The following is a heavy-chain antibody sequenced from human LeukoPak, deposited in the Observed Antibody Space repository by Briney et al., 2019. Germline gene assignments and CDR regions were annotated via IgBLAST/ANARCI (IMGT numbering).Heavy chain of an antibody. CDR2: INSIGSS. D-gene: IGHD3-9*01. J-gene: IGHJ4*02. Sequence: SETLSLTCSVSGDSVSGSLYFWGWIRQPPGKGLEWIGNINSIGSSSDNPSLKSRVTMSVDTSKNQFSLKMTSVTAADTAVYYCARLSKGRYFDYIFDYWGQGTLVTVSS. V-gene: IGHV4-39*01. CDR3: ARLSKGRYFDYIFDY. CDR1: GDSVSGSLYF.